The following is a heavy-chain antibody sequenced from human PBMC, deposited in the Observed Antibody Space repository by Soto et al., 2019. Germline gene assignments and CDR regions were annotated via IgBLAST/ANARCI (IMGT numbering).Heavy chain of an antibody. D-gene: IGHD3-22*01. J-gene: IGHJ5*02. CDR1: VGSISSGGYY. Sequence: TLSLTCTVSVGSISSGGYYWSWIRQHPGKGLEWIGYIYYSGSTYYNPSLKSRVTISVDTSKNQFSLKLSSVTAADTAVYYCARDHRYYYDSSGYYDSWFDPWGQGTLVTVSS. CDR3: ARDHRYYYDSSGYYDSWFDP. V-gene: IGHV4-31*03. CDR2: IYYSGST.